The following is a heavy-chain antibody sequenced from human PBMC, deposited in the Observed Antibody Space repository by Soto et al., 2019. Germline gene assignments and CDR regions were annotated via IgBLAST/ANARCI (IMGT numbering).Heavy chain of an antibody. CDR1: GFTFSSYS. J-gene: IGHJ6*02. Sequence: EVQLVESGGGLVQPGGSLRLSCAASGFTFSSYSMNWVRQAPGKGLEWVSYISSSSSTIYYADSVKGRFTISRDNAKNSLYLQMNSLRDEDTAVYYCARDRAEINDFWSGYYFRYYYYGMDVWGQGTTVTVSS. CDR2: ISSSSSTI. D-gene: IGHD3-3*01. V-gene: IGHV3-48*02. CDR3: ARDRAEINDFWSGYYFRYYYYGMDV.